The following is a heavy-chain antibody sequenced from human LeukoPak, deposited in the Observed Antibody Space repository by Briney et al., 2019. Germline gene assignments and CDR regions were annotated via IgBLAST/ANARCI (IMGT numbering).Heavy chain of an antibody. D-gene: IGHD6-13*01. CDR1: GFIFSDYY. J-gene: IGHJ2*01. Sequence: GGSLRLSCVASGFIFSDYYMTWVRQAPGKGLEWVSYISYTRSTIYYADSVKGRFTISRDNAQNSLSPQMNSLTVEDAAVYYCARGRVAAAGTKWYFDLWGRGSLVTVSS. V-gene: IGHV3-11*01. CDR2: ISYTRSTI. CDR3: ARGRVAAAGTKWYFDL.